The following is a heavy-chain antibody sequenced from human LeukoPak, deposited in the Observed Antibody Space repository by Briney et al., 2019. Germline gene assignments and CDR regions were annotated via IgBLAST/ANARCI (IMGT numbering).Heavy chain of an antibody. Sequence: PSETLSLTCTVSGGSISSSSYYWGWIRQPPGKGLEWIGSIYYSGSTYYNPSLKSRVTISVDTSKNQFSLKLSSVTAADTAVYYCARLAAPSSSAYPYFDYWGQGTLVTVSS. CDR1: GGSISSSSYY. J-gene: IGHJ4*02. CDR3: ARLAAPSSSAYPYFDY. V-gene: IGHV4-39*01. D-gene: IGHD6-6*01. CDR2: IYYSGST.